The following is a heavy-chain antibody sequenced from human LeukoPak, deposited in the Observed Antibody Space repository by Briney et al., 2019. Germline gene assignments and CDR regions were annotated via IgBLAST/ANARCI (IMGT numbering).Heavy chain of an antibody. J-gene: IGHJ4*02. CDR3: ANRCSSTSCYYY. CDR2: ITNDGSST. Sequence: GGSLRLSCAASGLTFSSHWMHWVRQAPGKGLVWVSRITNDGSSTTYADSVKGRFTISRDNAKNMLYLQVNSLRAEDTAVYYRANRCSSTSCYYYWGQGALVTVSS. V-gene: IGHV3-74*01. CDR1: GLTFSSHW. D-gene: IGHD2-2*01.